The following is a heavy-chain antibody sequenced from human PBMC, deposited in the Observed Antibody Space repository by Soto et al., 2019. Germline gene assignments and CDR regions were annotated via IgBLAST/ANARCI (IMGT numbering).Heavy chain of an antibody. CDR1: GYTFTSYA. J-gene: IGHJ4*02. D-gene: IGHD2-21*01. Sequence: ASGKVSCKASGYTFTSYAMHWVRQAPGQRLEWMGWINAGNGNTKYSQKFQGRVTITRDTSASTAYMELSSLRSEDTAVYYCARSFVVVNALDYWGQGTLVNVSS. V-gene: IGHV1-3*01. CDR2: INAGNGNT. CDR3: ARSFVVVNALDY.